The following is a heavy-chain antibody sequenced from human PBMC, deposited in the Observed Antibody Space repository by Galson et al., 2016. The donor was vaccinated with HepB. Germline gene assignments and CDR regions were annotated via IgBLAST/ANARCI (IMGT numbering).Heavy chain of an antibody. CDR3: ARDVRPRQPHYYGMDV. V-gene: IGHV3-33*01. D-gene: IGHD1-1*01. Sequence: SLRLSCAASGFPFSSYGMHRVRQAPGKGLEWVGFIWYDGSNNFYEDSVKGRFTISRDNSKNTLYLQMNGLRAEDTSVYYCARDVRPRQPHYYGMDVWGQGTTVTVSS. J-gene: IGHJ6*02. CDR1: GFPFSSYG. CDR2: IWYDGSNN.